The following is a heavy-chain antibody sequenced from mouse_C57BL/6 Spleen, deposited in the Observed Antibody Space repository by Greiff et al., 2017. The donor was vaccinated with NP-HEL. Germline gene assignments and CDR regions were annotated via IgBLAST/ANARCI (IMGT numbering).Heavy chain of an antibody. CDR1: GYAFSSSW. Sequence: QVQLKESGPELVKPGASVKISCKASGYAFSSSWMNWVKQRPGKGLEWIGRIYPGDGDTNYNGKFKGKATLTADKSSSTAYMQLSSLTSEDSAVYFCARDGYHYFDYWGQGTTLTVSS. V-gene: IGHV1-82*01. CDR3: ARDGYHYFDY. CDR2: IYPGDGDT. D-gene: IGHD2-3*01. J-gene: IGHJ2*01.